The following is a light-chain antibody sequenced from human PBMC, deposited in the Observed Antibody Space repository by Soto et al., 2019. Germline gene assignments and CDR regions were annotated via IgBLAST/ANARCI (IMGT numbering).Light chain of an antibody. V-gene: IGKV1-27*01. CDR1: QGINNN. J-gene: IGKJ4*01. CDR2: AAS. CDR3: QKYETAWVT. Sequence: DLQMTQSPSFLSASVGDRITITCRASQGINNNLAWYQQKPGRGPQLLIYAASTLQSGVPSRFSGSGSGTDFTLIISILQPEDVVTYYCQKYETAWVTFGGGTKVAIK.